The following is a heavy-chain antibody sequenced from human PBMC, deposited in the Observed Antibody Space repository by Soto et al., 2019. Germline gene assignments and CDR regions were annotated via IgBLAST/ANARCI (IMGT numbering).Heavy chain of an antibody. D-gene: IGHD2-2*03. V-gene: IGHV4-59*01. J-gene: IGHJ4*02. Sequence: QVQLQVSGPGLVKPSETLSLTCTVSGDSISSYSWSWIRQPPGKGLEWIGNIHYNGNTKYSPSLKSLGTMSVYTSKHHFSLKLISVTTADTAVYFCAREGNLGRWIQPLDSWGQGTLVTVSS. CDR3: AREGNLGRWIQPLDS. CDR2: IHYNGNT. CDR1: GDSISSYS.